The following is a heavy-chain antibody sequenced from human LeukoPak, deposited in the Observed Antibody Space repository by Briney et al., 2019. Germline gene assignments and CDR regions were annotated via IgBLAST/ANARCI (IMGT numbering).Heavy chain of an antibody. CDR1: GGTFSSYD. Sequence: SVKVSCKASGGTFSSYDISWVRQAPGQGLEWMGGIMPMFGKANYAQKFQGRVTTTADKATSTAYMELSSLRSEDTAVYYCAGGRTDIVVVPATLRNYYFDYWGQGTLVTVPS. D-gene: IGHD2-2*01. J-gene: IGHJ4*02. V-gene: IGHV1-69*06. CDR2: IMPMFGKA. CDR3: AGGRTDIVVVPATLRNYYFDY.